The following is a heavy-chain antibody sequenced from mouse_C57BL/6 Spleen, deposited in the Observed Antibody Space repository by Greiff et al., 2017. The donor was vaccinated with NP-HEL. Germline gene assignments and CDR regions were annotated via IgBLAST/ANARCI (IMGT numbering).Heavy chain of an antibody. J-gene: IGHJ4*01. CDR1: GYTFTSYW. Sequence: QVQLQQPGAELVKPGASVKMSCKASGYTFTSYWITWVKQRPGQGLEWIGDIYPGSGSTNYNEKFKSKATLTGDTSSSTAYMQLSSLTSEDSAVYYCARIYYYGSRGYAMDYWGQGTSVTVSS. CDR2: IYPGSGST. D-gene: IGHD1-1*01. CDR3: ARIYYYGSRGYAMDY. V-gene: IGHV1-55*01.